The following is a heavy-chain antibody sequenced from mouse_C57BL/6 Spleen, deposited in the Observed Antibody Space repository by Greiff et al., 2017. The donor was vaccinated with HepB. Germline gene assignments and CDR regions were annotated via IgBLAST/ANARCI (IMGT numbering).Heavy chain of an antibody. V-gene: IGHV1-55*01. D-gene: IGHD1-1*01. CDR3: ARFRTTVVATGFDY. J-gene: IGHJ2*01. Sequence: VQLQQSGAELVKPGASVKMSCKASGYTFTSYWITWVKQRPGQGLEWIGDIYPGSGSTNYNEKFKSKATLTVDTSSSTAYMQLSSLTSEDSAVYYCARFRTTVVATGFDYWGQGTTLTVSS. CDR2: IYPGSGST. CDR1: GYTFTSYW.